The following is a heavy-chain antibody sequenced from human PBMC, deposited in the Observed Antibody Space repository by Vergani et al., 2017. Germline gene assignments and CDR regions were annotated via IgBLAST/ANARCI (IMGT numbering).Heavy chain of an antibody. J-gene: IGHJ3*01. CDR1: GGSFSTGCQS. D-gene: IGHD2-21*01. CDR3: ARDGGEYDKDALDV. CDR2: IYTSGAT. V-gene: IGHV4-61*02. Sequence: QVQLQESCPGLVQPSQTLSLTCTVSGGSFSTGCQSLTWLRKSAGKGLECIGRIYTSGATNYNPSLRSRAIISVDASKKQFSLKLTSVTAADTAVYYCARDGGEYDKDALDVWGQGTKVTV.